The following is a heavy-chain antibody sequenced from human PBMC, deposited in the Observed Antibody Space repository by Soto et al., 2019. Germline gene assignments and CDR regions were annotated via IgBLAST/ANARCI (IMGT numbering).Heavy chain of an antibody. Sequence: QITLKESGPTLVKPTQTLTLTCTFSGFSLTSTAVGVNWIRQPPGKALEWLALIYWDDNNQYNPSLKSRLTVTKDTSKTQVVLTMTNMDHVDTATYYCAHGSGWLSDYWGQGTLVTVSS. J-gene: IGHJ4*02. CDR3: AHGSGWLSDY. D-gene: IGHD6-19*01. V-gene: IGHV2-5*02. CDR1: GFSLTSTAVG. CDR2: IYWDDNN.